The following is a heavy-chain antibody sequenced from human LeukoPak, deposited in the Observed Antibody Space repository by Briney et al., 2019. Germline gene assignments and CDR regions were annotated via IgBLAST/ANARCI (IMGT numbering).Heavy chain of an antibody. V-gene: IGHV3-7*04. CDR1: GFSFSSYW. CDR3: ARVDGYSSSWYIPYYFDY. D-gene: IGHD6-13*01. CDR2: IKQDGSEK. Sequence: GGSLRLSCAASGFSFSSYWMSWVRQAPGKGLEWVANIKQDGSEKYYVDSVKGRFTISRDNAKKSLYPQMNSLRAEDTAVYYCARVDGYSSSWYIPYYFDYWGQGTLVTVSS. J-gene: IGHJ4*02.